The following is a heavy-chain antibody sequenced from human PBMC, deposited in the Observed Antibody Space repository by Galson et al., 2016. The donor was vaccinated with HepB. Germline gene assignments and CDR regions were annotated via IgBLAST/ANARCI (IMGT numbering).Heavy chain of an antibody. D-gene: IGHD1-26*01. CDR2: INPGNGDA. CDR1: GYSFTTYG. V-gene: IGHV1-3*01. Sequence: SVKVSCKASGYSFTTYGLHWVRQASGQRLEWMGWINPGNGDAKYSEKFQGRVIITRDTSATTAYMEVSSLRSEDSAVYYCARFKATRLSSWDLWGQGTTVIVSS. CDR3: ARFKATRLSSWDL. J-gene: IGHJ6*02.